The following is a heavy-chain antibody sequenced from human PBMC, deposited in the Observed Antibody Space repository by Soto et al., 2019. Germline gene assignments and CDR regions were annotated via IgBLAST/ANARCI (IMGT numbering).Heavy chain of an antibody. D-gene: IGHD2-2*01. J-gene: IGHJ4*02. Sequence: EVQLLESGGGLVQPGGSLRLSCAASGFTFNNYAMGWVRQAPGKGMEWVSDITDSGDDTYYIDSVKGRFTISRDNCKSTLYLQMNRLRAEDTAIYYCAKLGSSSWSPHYYFDYWGQATLVTVAS. CDR3: AKLGSSSWSPHYYFDY. CDR2: ITDSGDDT. CDR1: GFTFNNYA. V-gene: IGHV3-23*01.